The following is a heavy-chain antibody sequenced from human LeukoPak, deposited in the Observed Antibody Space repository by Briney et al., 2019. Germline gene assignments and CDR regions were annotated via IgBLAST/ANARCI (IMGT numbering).Heavy chain of an antibody. V-gene: IGHV3-15*01. CDR2: IKSKTDGGTT. CDR3: TTESTGYLEGFDY. J-gene: IGHJ4*02. CDR1: GFSFNTYS. D-gene: IGHD3-9*01. Sequence: GGSLRLSCTGSGFSFNTYSMNWVRQAPGKGLEWVGRIKSKTDGGTTDYAAPVKGRFTISRDDSKNTLYLQMNSLKTEDTAVYYCTTESTGYLEGFDYWGQGTLVTVSS.